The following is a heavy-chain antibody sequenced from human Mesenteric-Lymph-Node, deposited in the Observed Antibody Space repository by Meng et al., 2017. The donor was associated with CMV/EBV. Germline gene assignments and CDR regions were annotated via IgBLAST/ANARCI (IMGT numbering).Heavy chain of an antibody. V-gene: IGHV4-34*01. CDR1: GGSFSDYY. CDR3: ARLASYYGMDV. J-gene: IGHJ6*02. Sequence: GSLRLSCAVYGGSFSDYYWSWIRQPPGKGLEWIGEINYSGGTNYNPSLKSRVTISVDASRNQFSLKLSSVTAADTAVYYCARLASYYGMDVWGQGTTVTVSS. CDR2: INYSGGT.